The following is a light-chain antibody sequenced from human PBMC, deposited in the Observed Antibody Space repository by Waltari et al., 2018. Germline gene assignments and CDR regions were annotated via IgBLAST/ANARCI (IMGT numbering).Light chain of an antibody. V-gene: IGLV1-40*01. CDR2: GYS. Sequence: QSVRTPPPSVAGAPGHRVTIACTGSSSNIGACHDVPWYQQLPGTAPKILLYGYSNRPSGVPERCSGSKSGTSASLAITGLQAEDEADYYFQSYDSSLSVNYVFGTGTKVTVL. CDR1: SSNIGACHD. CDR3: QSYDSSLSVNYV. J-gene: IGLJ1*01.